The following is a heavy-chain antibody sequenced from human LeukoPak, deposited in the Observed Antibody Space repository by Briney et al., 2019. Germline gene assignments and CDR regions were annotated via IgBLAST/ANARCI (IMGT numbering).Heavy chain of an antibody. V-gene: IGHV3-23*01. J-gene: IGHJ4*02. CDR1: GFTFSSYA. Sequence: GGSLRLSCAASGFTFSSYAMSWVRQAPGKGLEWVSAISGSGGSTYYADSVKGRFTISRDNSKNTLYLQMNSLRAEDTAVYYCAKGGEFWSGYYPFDYWGQGTLVTVSS. D-gene: IGHD3-3*01. CDR2: ISGSGGST. CDR3: AKGGEFWSGYYPFDY.